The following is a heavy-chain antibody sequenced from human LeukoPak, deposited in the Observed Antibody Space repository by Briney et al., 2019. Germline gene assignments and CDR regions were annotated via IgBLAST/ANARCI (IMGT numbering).Heavy chain of an antibody. CDR3: ARGWNDPDGKFDY. Sequence: ASVKVSCKASGYTFTGYYMHWVRQAPGQGLEWMGWINPNSGGTNYAQKFQGRVTMTRDTSISTAYMELSSLRSEDTAVYYCARGWNDPDGKFDYWGQGTLVTVSS. J-gene: IGHJ4*02. V-gene: IGHV1-2*02. CDR2: INPNSGGT. D-gene: IGHD1-1*01. CDR1: GYTFTGYY.